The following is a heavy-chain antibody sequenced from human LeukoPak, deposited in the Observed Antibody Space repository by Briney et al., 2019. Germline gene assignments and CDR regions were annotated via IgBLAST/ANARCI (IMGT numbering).Heavy chain of an antibody. CDR1: GYTFTGYY. J-gene: IGHJ6*02. CDR3: ARDKGRITIFGVVPAGSGDYYYGMDV. D-gene: IGHD3-3*01. V-gene: IGHV1-2*04. CDR2: INPNSGGT. Sequence: ASVKVSCKASGYTFTGYYMHWVRQAPGQGLEWMGWINPNSGGTNYAQKFQGWVTMTRDTSISTAYMELSRLRSDGTAVYYCARDKGRITIFGVVPAGSGDYYYGMDVWGQGTTVTVSS.